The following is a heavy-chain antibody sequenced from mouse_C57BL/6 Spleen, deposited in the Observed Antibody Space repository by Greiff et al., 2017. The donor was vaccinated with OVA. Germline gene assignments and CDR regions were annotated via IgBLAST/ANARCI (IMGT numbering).Heavy chain of an antibody. CDR2: ISSGGDYI. D-gene: IGHD1-1*02. V-gene: IGHV5-9-1*02. CDR3: TREGGLWDYWYFDV. Sequence: EVHLVESGEGLVKPGGSLKLSCAASGFTFSSYAMSWVRQTPEKRLEWVAYISSGGDYIYYADTVKGRFTISRDNARNTLYLQMSSLKSEDTAMYYCTREGGLWDYWYFDVWGTGTTVTVSS. J-gene: IGHJ1*03. CDR1: GFTFSSYA.